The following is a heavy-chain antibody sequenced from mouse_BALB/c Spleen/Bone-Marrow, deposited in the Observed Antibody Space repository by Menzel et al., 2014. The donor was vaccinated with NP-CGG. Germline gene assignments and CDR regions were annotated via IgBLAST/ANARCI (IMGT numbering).Heavy chain of an antibody. J-gene: IGHJ1*01. Sequence: VQLQQSGAELVKPGASVKLSCTASGFNIKDTYMHWVKQRPEQGLEWIGRIDPANGNTKYDPKFQGKATITADTSSNTAYLQLRRLTTEGTCRYFGARRGKLGRGYFDVWGAGTTVTVSS. D-gene: IGHD4-1*01. CDR3: ARRGKLGRGYFDV. V-gene: IGHV14-3*02. CDR1: GFNIKDTY. CDR2: IDPANGNT.